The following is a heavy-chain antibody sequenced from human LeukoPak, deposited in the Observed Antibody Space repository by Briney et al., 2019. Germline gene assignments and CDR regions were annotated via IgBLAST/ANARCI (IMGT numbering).Heavy chain of an antibody. CDR3: ARDLQKRTYYYGSGSYFSLAY. Sequence: ASVTVSCKPSGYTFTGYYMHWVRQAPGQGLAWMGWINPNSGGTNYAQKFQGRVTMTRDTSISTAYMELSRLSSDDTAVYYCARDLQKRTYYYGSGSYFSLAYWGQGTLVTVSS. D-gene: IGHD3-10*01. CDR1: GYTFTGYY. J-gene: IGHJ4*02. CDR2: INPNSGGT. V-gene: IGHV1-2*02.